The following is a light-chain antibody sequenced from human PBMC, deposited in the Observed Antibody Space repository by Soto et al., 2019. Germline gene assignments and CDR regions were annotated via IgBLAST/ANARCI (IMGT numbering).Light chain of an antibody. J-gene: IGLJ1*01. CDR1: SIDVGHPYNY. Sequence: QSVLTQPASVSGSPGQSITISCTGTSIDVGHPYNYVSWYQQYPGKAPKLLILGVSNRPSGISGRFSGSKSGTSASLAISGLRSDDEADYFCATWDDSLNGFYVFGTGTKVTVL. V-gene: IGLV2-14*03. CDR3: ATWDDSLNGFYV. CDR2: GVS.